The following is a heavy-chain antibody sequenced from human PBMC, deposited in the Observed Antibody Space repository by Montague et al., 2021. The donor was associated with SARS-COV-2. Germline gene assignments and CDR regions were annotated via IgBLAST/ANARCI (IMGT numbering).Heavy chain of an antibody. J-gene: IGHJ6*03. D-gene: IGHD3-10*01. CDR1: GTSFSGYY. CDR3: ARLRDGVVPSPILGVGPYYSYYYMDV. CDR2: INHGGST. V-gene: IGHV4-34*01. Sequence: SETLSLTCAVHGTSFSGYYWNWIRQPPGKGLEWIGEINHGGSTKYSPSLKSRFTIPADTSKNQFSLKLTSVAAADTAVYYCARLRDGVVPSPILGVGPYYSYYYMDVWGRGTTVTVSS.